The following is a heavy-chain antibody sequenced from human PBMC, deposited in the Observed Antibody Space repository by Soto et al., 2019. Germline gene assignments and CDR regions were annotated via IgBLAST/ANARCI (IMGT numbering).Heavy chain of an antibody. J-gene: IGHJ4*02. CDR2: IYYSGNT. D-gene: IGHD6-6*01. V-gene: IGHV4-61*01. Sequence: SETLSLTCTVSGGSVSANSYYWSWIRQLPGKGLEWIGFIYYSGNTHYNPSLKSRLTISLDASKNQFSLKLSSVTAADTAVYYCAGLKRSSPLFDYWGQGALVTVSS. CDR1: GGSVSANSYY. CDR3: AGLKRSSPLFDY.